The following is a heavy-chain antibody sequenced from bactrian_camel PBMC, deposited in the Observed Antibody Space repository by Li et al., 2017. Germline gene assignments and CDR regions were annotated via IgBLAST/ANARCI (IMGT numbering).Heavy chain of an antibody. CDR2: INGGSGGST. J-gene: IGHJ6*01. CDR1: GFTFRNSD. CDR3: AARYKWGDRCTVDDIFAY. V-gene: IGHV3S39*01. Sequence: HVQLVESGGGLVRPGGSLRLSCAASGFTFRNSDMSWVRQAPGKGLEWVAGINGGSGGSTYYADSVKGRFTISKDNARNTLYLQMNSLMPEDSAMYYCAARYKWGDRCTVDDIFAYWGRGTQVTVS. D-gene: IGHD6*01.